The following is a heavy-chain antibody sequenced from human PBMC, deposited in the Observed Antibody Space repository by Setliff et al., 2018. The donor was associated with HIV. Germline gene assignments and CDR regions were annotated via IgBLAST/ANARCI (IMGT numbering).Heavy chain of an antibody. D-gene: IGHD5-18*01. CDR1: GGSVSSDSNY. Sequence: KTSETLSLTCTVSGGSVSSDSNYWGWIRQPPGKGLEWIGSIYDSGSTKYNPSLKSRVSISLDTSKNQFSLKLSSVTATDTAVYYCARTIPPYGYNRGNQFDYWGQGTLVTVSS. CDR3: ARTIPPYGYNRGNQFDY. V-gene: IGHV4-61*01. J-gene: IGHJ4*02. CDR2: IYDSGST.